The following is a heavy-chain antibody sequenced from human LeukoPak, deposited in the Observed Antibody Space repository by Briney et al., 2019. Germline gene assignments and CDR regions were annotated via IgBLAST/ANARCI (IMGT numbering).Heavy chain of an antibody. CDR3: AKDIRSSWYYFQD. CDR2: ISGSGDRT. CDR1: GHSFRHYA. J-gene: IGHJ1*01. Sequence: PGGSLRLSYAASGHSFRHYAVTWVRQAPGKGLEWVSTISGSGDRTYYADSVKGRFTISRDNSKNTLYVQMNSLRAGDTAVYYCAKDIRSSWYYFQDWGQGTLVTVSS. V-gene: IGHV3-23*01. D-gene: IGHD6-13*01.